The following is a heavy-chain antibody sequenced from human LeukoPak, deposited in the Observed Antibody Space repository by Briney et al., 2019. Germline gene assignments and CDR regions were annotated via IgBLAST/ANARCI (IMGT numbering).Heavy chain of an antibody. CDR3: AKGWWLDY. D-gene: IGHD2-15*01. CDR2: ISGSGGSTT. J-gene: IGHJ4*02. CDR1: GLTFSSYA. V-gene: IGHV3-23*01. Sequence: GGSLRLSCAASGLTFSSYAMSWVRQVPGKGLEWVSGISGSGGSTTYYADSVKGRFTISRDNSKNTLYLQMNSLRADDTAVYYCAKGWWLDYWGQGTPVTASS.